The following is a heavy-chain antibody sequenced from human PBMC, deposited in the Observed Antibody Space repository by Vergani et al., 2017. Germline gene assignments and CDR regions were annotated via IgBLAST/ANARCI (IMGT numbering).Heavy chain of an antibody. CDR2: INPNSGGT. V-gene: IGHV1-2*02. Sequence: QVQLVQSGAEVKKPGASVKVSCKASGYTFTGYYMHWVRQAPGQGLEWMGWINPNSGGTNYAQKFQGRVTITADESTSTAYMELSSLRSEDTAVYYCAREGIAAAGRGGDYWGQGTLVTVSS. J-gene: IGHJ4*02. D-gene: IGHD6-13*01. CDR1: GYTFTGYY. CDR3: AREGIAAAGRGGDY.